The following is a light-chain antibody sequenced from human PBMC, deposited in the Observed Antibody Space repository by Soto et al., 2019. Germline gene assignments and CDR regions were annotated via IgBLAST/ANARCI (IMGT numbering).Light chain of an antibody. V-gene: IGKV1-39*01. CDR3: QQYNKWPLT. CDR1: QSISKY. Sequence: DIQMTQSPSSLSASVGDRVTITCRASQSISKYLNWYQQKPGKAPKLLIFAASSLNSGVPSRISGSASGTEFTLTISSLQSEDFTVYYCQQYNKWPLTFGQGTKVDIK. CDR2: AAS. J-gene: IGKJ1*01.